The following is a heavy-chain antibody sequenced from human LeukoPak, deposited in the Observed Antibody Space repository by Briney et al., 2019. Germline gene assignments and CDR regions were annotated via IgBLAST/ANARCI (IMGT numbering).Heavy chain of an antibody. D-gene: IGHD4-17*01. J-gene: IGHJ4*02. CDR1: GGSISSGDYY. Sequence: SETLSLTCTVSGGSISSGDYYWSWIRQPPGEGLEWIGEFHQSGSTNYNPSLKSRVALSVDKSGNQFSLKLTSVTAADTAVYYCARVSDYHLDYWGQGTLVTVSS. V-gene: IGHV4-39*07. CDR2: FHQSGST. CDR3: ARVSDYHLDY.